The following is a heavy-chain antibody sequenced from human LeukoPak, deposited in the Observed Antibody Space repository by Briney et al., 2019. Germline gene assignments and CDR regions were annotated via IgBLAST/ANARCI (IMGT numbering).Heavy chain of an antibody. V-gene: IGHV3-53*01. D-gene: IGHD3-16*01. CDR2: IYSGGST. CDR1: GFTVSSNY. J-gene: IGHJ4*02. Sequence: GGSLRLSCAASGFTVSSNYMSCVRQAPGKGLEWVSVIYSGGSTYYADSVKGRFTISRDNSKNTLYLQMNSLRAEDTAVYYCARAPGGPMSRMYFFDYWGQGTLVTVSS. CDR3: ARAPGGPMSRMYFFDY.